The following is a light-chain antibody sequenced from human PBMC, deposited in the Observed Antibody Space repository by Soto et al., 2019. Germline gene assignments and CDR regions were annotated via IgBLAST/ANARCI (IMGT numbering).Light chain of an antibody. Sequence: ILLTHSRATLSLSPGETPTRPCIASQSVSEYLAWYQQRPGQAPRLLIYDASNRDSGIPSRFSGSGSGTAFTLTISSLELEDFAVYSCQQRSDWRITLGDGRRLEIK. CDR1: QSVSEY. CDR3: QQRSDWRIT. J-gene: IGKJ5*01. V-gene: IGKV3-11*01. CDR2: DAS.